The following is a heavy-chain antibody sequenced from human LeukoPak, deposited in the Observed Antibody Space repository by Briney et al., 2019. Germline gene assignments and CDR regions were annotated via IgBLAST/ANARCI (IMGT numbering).Heavy chain of an antibody. Sequence: GASVKVSCKASGGTFSSYAISWVRQAPGQGLEWMGGIIPIFGTANYAQKFQGRVTITTDESTSTAYMELGSLRSEDTAVYYCAREGHGASGDLHHWGQGTLVTVSS. J-gene: IGHJ5*02. CDR2: IIPIFGTA. CDR3: AREGHGASGDLHH. CDR1: GGTFSSYA. D-gene: IGHD7-27*01. V-gene: IGHV1-69*05.